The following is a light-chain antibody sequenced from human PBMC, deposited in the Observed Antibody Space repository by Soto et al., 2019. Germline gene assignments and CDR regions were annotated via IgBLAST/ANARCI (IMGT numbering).Light chain of an antibody. J-gene: IGKJ4*01. V-gene: IGKV1-5*03. CDR2: KAC. CDR1: QSISSW. CDR3: QQTRSYPST. Sequence: DIQMTQSPSSVSASVGDRFIITFWASQSISSWLAWYQQKPGKAPKLLIYKACSLESGVPARFSGSGSGTDSTLTISSLQAEDFATYYCQQTRSYPSTFGGGTKVDIK.